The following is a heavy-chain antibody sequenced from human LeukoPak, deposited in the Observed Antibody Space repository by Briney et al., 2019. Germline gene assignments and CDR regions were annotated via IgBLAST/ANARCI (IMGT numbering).Heavy chain of an antibody. CDR1: GFTFSRYD. V-gene: IGHV3-30*04. CDR2: IGYDGSNR. CDR3: ARGDPHADL. Sequence: GRSLRLSCAASGFTFSRYDMHWVRQAPDKGLEWVAVIGYDGSNRYYAESVKGRFTISRDNSKNTLYLQMNSLRVEDTGVYYCARGDPHADLWGQGTLVTVSS. J-gene: IGHJ5*02.